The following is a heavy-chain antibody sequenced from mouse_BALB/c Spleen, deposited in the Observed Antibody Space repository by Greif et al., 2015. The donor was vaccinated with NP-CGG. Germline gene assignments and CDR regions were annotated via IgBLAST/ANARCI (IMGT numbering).Heavy chain of an antibody. J-gene: IGHJ4*01. CDR3: ARDDYRYEVYAMDY. CDR1: GFTFTDYY. D-gene: IGHD2-14*01. V-gene: IGHV7-3*02. Sequence: EVKLVESGGGLVQPGGSLRLSCATSGFTFTDYYMSWVRQPPGKALEWLGFIRNKANGYTTEYSASVKGRFTISRDNSQSILYLQMNTPRAEDSATYYCARDDYRYEVYAMDYWGQGTSATVSS. CDR2: IRNKANGYTT.